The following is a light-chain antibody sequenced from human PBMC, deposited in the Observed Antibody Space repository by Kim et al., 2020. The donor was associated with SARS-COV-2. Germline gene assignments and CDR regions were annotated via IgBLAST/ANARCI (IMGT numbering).Light chain of an antibody. CDR1: QSVSTN. CDR2: DAS. J-gene: IGKJ4*01. CDR3: QQYNDWPLP. V-gene: IGKV3-15*01. Sequence: VSPGDRATLSCRASQSVSTNLAWYQHKPGQPPRLLIYDASTRATGIPVRFSGSGSGTEFTLTISSLQSEDFAIYYCQQYNDWPLPFGGGTKVDIK.